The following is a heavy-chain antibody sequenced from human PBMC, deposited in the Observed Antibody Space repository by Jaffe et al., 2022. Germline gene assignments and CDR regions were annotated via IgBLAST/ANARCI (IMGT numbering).Heavy chain of an antibody. CDR1: GFSLSPTGVG. CDR2: IYGNDDK. Sequence: QITLKESGPTLVKPTQTLTLTCTFSGFSLSPTGVGVGWIRQPPGKALEWLALIYGNDDKRYSPSLKTRLSITKDTSKNQVLLTMTNLGTVDTATYFCAHNRVFCRGDYCHVDYDYWGQGTLVTVSS. D-gene: IGHD2-21*01. CDR3: AHNRVFCRGDYCHVDYDY. V-gene: IGHV2-5*01. J-gene: IGHJ4*02.